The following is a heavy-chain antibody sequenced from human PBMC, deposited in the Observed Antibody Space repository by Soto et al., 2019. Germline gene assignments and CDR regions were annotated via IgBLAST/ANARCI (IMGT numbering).Heavy chain of an antibody. CDR1: GYTFTSYD. V-gene: IGHV1-8*01. CDR2: MNPNSGNT. CDR3: ARGHQLLLDAFDI. D-gene: IGHD2-2*01. J-gene: IGHJ3*02. Sequence: ASVKVSCKASGYTFTSYDINWVRQATGQGLEWMGWMNPNSGNTGYAQKFQGRVTMTRNTSISTAYMELSSLRSEDTAVYYCARGHQLLLDAFDIWGQRTMVTVSS.